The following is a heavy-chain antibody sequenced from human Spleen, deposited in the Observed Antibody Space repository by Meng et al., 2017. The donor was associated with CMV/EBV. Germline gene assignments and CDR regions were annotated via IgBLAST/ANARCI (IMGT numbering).Heavy chain of an antibody. CDR1: GYTFTSYY. CDR2: INPSSGGT. J-gene: IGHJ5*02. CDR3: ARPLYCSTTNCPGSWFDP. D-gene: IGHD2-2*01. V-gene: IGHV1-2*02. Sequence: ASVKVSCKASGYTFTSYYMHWVRQAPGQGLEWMGWINPSSGGTDYAQKFQGRVTMTRDTSISTAYMELSRLRSDDTAIYYCARPLYCSTTNCPGSWFDPWGQGTLVTVSS.